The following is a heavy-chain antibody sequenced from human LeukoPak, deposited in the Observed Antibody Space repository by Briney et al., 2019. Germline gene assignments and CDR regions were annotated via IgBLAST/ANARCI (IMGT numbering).Heavy chain of an antibody. J-gene: IGHJ4*02. V-gene: IGHV3-9*01. D-gene: IGHD6-13*01. CDR1: GFTFDDYA. CDR2: ISWNSGSI. CDR3: AKSGYSSSWYIDY. Sequence: PGGSLRLSCAASGFTFDDYAMHWVRQAPGKGLEWVSGISWNSGSIGYADSVKGRFTISRDNAKNSLYLQMNSLRAEDTALYYCAKSGYSSSWYIDYWGQRTLVTVSS.